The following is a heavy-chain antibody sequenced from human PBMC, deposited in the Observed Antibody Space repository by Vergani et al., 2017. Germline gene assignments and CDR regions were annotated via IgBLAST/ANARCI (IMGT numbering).Heavy chain of an antibody. V-gene: IGHV1-69*18. CDR2: IIPIFGTA. CDR1: GYTFTGYY. CDR3: ARDLLTYYYGSGSYYRPPQGYYYGMDV. D-gene: IGHD3-10*01. J-gene: IGHJ6*02. Sequence: QVQLVQSGAEVKKPGASVKVSCKASGYTFTGYYMHWVRQAPGQGLEWMGRIIPIFGTANYAQKFQGRVTITADESTSTAYMELSSLRSEDTAVYYCARDLLTYYYGSGSYYRPPQGYYYGMDVWGQGTTVTVSS.